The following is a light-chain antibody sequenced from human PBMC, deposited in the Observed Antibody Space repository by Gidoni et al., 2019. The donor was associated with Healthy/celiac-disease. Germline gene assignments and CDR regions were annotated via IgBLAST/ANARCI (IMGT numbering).Light chain of an antibody. CDR3: QQLNSYPLT. V-gene: IGKV1-9*01. J-gene: IGKJ3*01. CDR1: QGISSY. Sequence: DIQLTQSPSFLSASVGDRVTLTCRASQGISSYLAWYQQKPGKAPKLLIYAASTLQSGVPSRFSGSGSGTEFTITISSLQPEDFATYYCQQLNSYPLTFGPGTKVDIK. CDR2: AAS.